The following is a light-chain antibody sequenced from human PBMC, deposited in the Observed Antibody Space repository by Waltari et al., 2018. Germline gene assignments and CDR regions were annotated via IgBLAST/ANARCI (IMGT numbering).Light chain of an antibody. CDR1: KSVSRT. CDR2: GAS. Sequence: SCRASKSVSRTLAGYQQKPGQAPRLLIYGASTRATGIPDRFSGGGSGTDFSLTISRLEPEDFAVYYCQHYVRLPATFGQGTKVEIK. J-gene: IGKJ1*01. CDR3: QHYVRLPAT. V-gene: IGKV3-20*01.